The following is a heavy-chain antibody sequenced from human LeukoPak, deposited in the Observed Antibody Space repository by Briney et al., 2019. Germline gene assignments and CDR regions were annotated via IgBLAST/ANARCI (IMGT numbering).Heavy chain of an antibody. CDR3: ASLQLSRSGRSYYFDY. D-gene: IGHD6-19*01. V-gene: IGHV4-59*12. J-gene: IGHJ4*02. Sequence: SETLSLTCTVSGGSISSYYWSWIRQPPGKGLEWIGYIYYSGSTNYNPSLKSRVTISVDTSKNQFSLRLSSVTAADTAVYYCASLQLSRSGRSYYFDYWGQGTLVTVSS. CDR1: GGSISSYY. CDR2: IYYSGST.